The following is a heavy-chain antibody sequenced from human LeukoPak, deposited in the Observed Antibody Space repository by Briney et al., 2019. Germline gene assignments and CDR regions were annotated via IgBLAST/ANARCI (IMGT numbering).Heavy chain of an antibody. Sequence: GGSLRLSCAASGCTFSSYSMNWVRQAPAKGLEWVSSISSSSNIYYADSVKGRFTISRDNAKNSLYLHMNSLRAEDTAVYYCAILEWPRYYYYMDVWGKGTAVTVSS. CDR2: ISSSSNI. V-gene: IGHV3-21*01. J-gene: IGHJ6*03. D-gene: IGHD3-3*01. CDR1: GCTFSSYS. CDR3: AILEWPRYYYYMDV.